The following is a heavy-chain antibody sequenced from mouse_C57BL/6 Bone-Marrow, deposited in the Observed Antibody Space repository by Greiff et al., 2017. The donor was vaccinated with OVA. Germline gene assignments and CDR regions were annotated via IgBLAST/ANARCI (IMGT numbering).Heavy chain of an antibody. V-gene: IGHV1-81*01. CDR2: IYPRSGNT. D-gene: IGHD3-2*02. J-gene: IGHJ2*01. CDR1: GYTFTSYG. Sequence: QVQLQQSGAELARPGASVKLSCKASGYTFTSYGISWVKQRTGQGLEWIGEIYPRSGNTYYNEKFKGKATLTADKSSSTAYMELRSLTSEDSAVYFCARRKTAQAIDYWGPGTTLTVSS. CDR3: ARRKTAQAIDY.